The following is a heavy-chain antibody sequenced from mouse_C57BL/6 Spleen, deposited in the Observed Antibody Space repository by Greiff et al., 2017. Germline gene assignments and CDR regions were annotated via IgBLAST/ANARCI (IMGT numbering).Heavy chain of an antibody. J-gene: IGHJ4*01. CDR1: GYTFTSYW. CDR2: IDPSASYT. CDR3: ASRGSFYAMDY. Sequence: VQLQQPGAELVKPGASVKLSCKASGYTFTSYWMQWVKQRPGQGLEWIGEIDPSASYTNYNQKFKGKATLTVDTSSSTAYMQLSSLPSEDSAVYYCASRGSFYAMDYWGQGTSGTVSS. V-gene: IGHV1-50*01. D-gene: IGHD1-1*01.